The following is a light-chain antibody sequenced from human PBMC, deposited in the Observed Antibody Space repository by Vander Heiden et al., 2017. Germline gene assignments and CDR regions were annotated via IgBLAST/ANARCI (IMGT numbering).Light chain of an antibody. CDR3: QQYAAAAKT. Sequence: EIVLTQSPGTLSLSPGDRATLSCRASQTISTSNLAWYQQKPVQAPRLLIYAASSRATRIPDTFSGTASGTDFTLRMRILEPEHLAVYYCQQYAAAAKTFG. CDR1: QTISTSN. V-gene: IGKV3-20*01. J-gene: IGKJ1*01. CDR2: AAS.